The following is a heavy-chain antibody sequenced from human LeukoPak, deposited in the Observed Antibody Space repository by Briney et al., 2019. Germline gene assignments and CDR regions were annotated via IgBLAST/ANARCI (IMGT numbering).Heavy chain of an antibody. J-gene: IGHJ2*01. Sequence: SGTLSLTCAVSGASISTNNWWTWVRQPPGKGLEWIGSMFHSGSTDYNPSLKSRVTMSVDTSKNQFSLKLSSVTAADTAVYFCARLRSTYWYFDLWGRGTLVTVSS. CDR1: GASISTNNW. D-gene: IGHD1-26*01. CDR2: MFHSGST. CDR3: ARLRSTYWYFDL. V-gene: IGHV4-4*02.